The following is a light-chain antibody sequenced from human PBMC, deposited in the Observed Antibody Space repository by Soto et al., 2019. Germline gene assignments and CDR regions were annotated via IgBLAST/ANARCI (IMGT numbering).Light chain of an antibody. CDR1: QSISRSY. V-gene: IGKV3-20*01. J-gene: IGKJ2*01. CDR2: GTS. Sequence: ETVMTQSPATLSLSPGERAALSCRASQSISRSYLAWYQKKRGQAPRLLIYGTSNRATGIPDRFSGSGSGTDFNLTISRLETEDFAVYLCQQYGNSTYTFGQGTKVDIK. CDR3: QQYGNSTYT.